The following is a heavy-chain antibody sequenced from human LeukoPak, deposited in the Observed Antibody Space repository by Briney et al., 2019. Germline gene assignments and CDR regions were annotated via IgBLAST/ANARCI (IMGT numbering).Heavy chain of an antibody. CDR2: IYYSGST. CDR3: ARLKGYSSGWYPSYYFDY. V-gene: IGHV4-59*08. CDR1: GGSISSYY. J-gene: IGHJ4*02. Sequence: PSETLSLTCTVSGGSISSYYWSWIRQPPGKGLEWIGYIYYSGSTNYNPSLKSRVTISVDTSKNQFSLKLSSVTAADTAMYYCARLKGYSSGWYPSYYFDYWGQGTLVTVSS. D-gene: IGHD6-19*01.